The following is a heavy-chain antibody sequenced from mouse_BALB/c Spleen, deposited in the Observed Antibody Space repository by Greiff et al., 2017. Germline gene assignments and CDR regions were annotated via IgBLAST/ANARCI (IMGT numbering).Heavy chain of an antibody. CDR3: ARSLMVKDWFAY. V-gene: IGHV3-8*02. CDR1: GDSITSGY. CDR2: ISYSGST. J-gene: IGHJ3*01. D-gene: IGHD2-2*01. Sequence: EVHLVESGPSLVKPSQTLSLTCSVTGDSITSGYWNWIRKFPGNKLEYMGYISYSGSTYYNPSLKSRISITRDTSKNQYYLQLNSVTTEDTATYYCARSLMVKDWFAYWGQGTLVTVSA.